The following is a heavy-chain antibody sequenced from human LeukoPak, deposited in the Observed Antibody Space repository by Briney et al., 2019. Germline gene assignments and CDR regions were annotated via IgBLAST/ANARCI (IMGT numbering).Heavy chain of an antibody. J-gene: IGHJ6*02. CDR3: AKCSGGGCYYYGMDV. Sequence: GGSLRLSCAASGFTSSSYGMHWVRQAPGKGLEWVAVISYDGSNKYYADSVKGRFTISRDNSKNTLYLQMNSLRVEDTAVYYCAKCSGGGCYYYGMDVWGQGTTVTVSS. CDR1: GFTSSSYG. CDR2: ISYDGSNK. V-gene: IGHV3-30*18. D-gene: IGHD2-15*01.